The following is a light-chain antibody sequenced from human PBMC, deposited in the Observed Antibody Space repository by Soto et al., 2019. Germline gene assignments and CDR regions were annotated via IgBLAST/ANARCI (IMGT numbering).Light chain of an antibody. J-gene: IGLJ2*01. CDR2: DNN. CDR3: GTWDGSLSVGV. Sequence: QSVLTQPPSVSAAPGQTVTISCSGNSSNIGTYYVSWYQQFPGTAPKLLISDNNKRPSGIPDRFSGSKFGTSATLGITGLQTGDEADYYCGTWDGSLSVGVFGGGTKLTVL. CDR1: SSNIGTYY. V-gene: IGLV1-51*01.